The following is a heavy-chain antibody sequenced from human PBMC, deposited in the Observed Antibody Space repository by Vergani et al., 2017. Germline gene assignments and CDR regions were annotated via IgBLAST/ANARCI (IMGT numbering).Heavy chain of an antibody. CDR3: AKDDQSVGGWHGGFDY. CDR1: GFTFSSYA. CDR2: IYSGGSST. V-gene: IGHV3-23*03. J-gene: IGHJ4*02. Sequence: EVQLLESGGGLVQPGGSLRLSCAASGFTFSSYAMSWVRQAPGEGLEWVSVIYSGGSSTYYADSVKGRFTISRDNSKNTLYLQMNSLRAEYTAVYYCAKDDQSVGGWHGGFDYWGQGTLVTVSS. D-gene: IGHD6-19*01.